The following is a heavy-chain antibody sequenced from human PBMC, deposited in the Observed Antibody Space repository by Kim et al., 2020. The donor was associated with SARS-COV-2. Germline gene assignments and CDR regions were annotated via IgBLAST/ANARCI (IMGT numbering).Heavy chain of an antibody. Sequence: SETLSLTCAVYGGSFSGYYWSWIRQPPGKGLEWIGEINHSGSTNYNPSLKSRVTISVDTSKNQFSLKLSSVTAADTAVYYCARDRPPVVVAAKRFDYWG. CDR3: ARDRPPVVVAAKRFDY. J-gene: IGHJ4*01. CDR2: INHSGST. V-gene: IGHV4-34*01. D-gene: IGHD2-15*01. CDR1: GGSFSGYY.